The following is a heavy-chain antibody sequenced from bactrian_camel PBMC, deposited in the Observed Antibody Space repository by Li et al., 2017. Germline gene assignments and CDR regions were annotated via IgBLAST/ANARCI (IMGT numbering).Heavy chain of an antibody. D-gene: IGHD6*01. CDR3: AADLVGGSWSARPNFAY. CDR2: ISTGDEST. Sequence: HVQLVESGGGSVQAGGSLRLSCAASRFTYSTYCMAWFRQTPGKEREKVAAISTGDESTYYADSVKGRFVISQDNAKNTMYLQMNSLKPEDTAMYFCAADLVGGSWSARPNFAYWGQGTQVTVS. CDR1: RFTYSTYC. V-gene: IGHV3S1*01. J-gene: IGHJ4*01.